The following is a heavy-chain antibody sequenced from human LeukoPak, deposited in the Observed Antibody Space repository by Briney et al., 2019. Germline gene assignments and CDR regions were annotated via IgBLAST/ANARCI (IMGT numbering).Heavy chain of an antibody. Sequence: GGTLRLSCAASGFTFSSYGMSWVRQAPGKGLEWVSAISGSGGSTYYADSVKGRFTISRDNSENTLYLQMNSLRPEDTAVYYCARDLGGATDSWGQGTLVTVSS. V-gene: IGHV3-23*01. J-gene: IGHJ4*02. CDR3: ARDLGGATDS. CDR2: ISGSGGST. CDR1: GFTFSSYG. D-gene: IGHD3-16*01.